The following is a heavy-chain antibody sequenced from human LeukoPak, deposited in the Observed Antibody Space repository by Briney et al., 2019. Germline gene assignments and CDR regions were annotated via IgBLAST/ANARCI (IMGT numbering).Heavy chain of an antibody. Sequence: NTSETLSLTCTVPGGSISSDSYYWSWIRQPAGKGLEWIGRIYTSGSTNYNPSLKSRVTISVDTSKNQFSLKLSSVTAADTAVYYCARERVITPFDYWGQGTLVTVSS. D-gene: IGHD4-11*01. CDR1: GGSISSDSYY. J-gene: IGHJ4*02. CDR2: IYTSGST. V-gene: IGHV4-61*02. CDR3: ARERVITPFDY.